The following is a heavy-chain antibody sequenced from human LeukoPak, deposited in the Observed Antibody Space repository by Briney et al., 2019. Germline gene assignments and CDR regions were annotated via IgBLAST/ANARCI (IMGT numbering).Heavy chain of an antibody. CDR3: VRTEVSSGSEDY. D-gene: IGHD6-19*01. V-gene: IGHV4-30-4*08. J-gene: IGHJ4*02. CDR2: IYYSGST. CDR1: GGSIIGSAYY. Sequence: PSQTLSLTCTVSGGSIIGSAYYWSWIRQPPGKGLEWIGYIYYSGSTYYNPSLKSRVTISLDTSKNQFSLKLSSVTAADTAVYYCVRTEVSSGSEDYWGQGTLVTVSS.